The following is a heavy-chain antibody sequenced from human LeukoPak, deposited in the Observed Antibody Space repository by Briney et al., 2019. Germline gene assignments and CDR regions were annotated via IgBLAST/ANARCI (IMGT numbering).Heavy chain of an antibody. Sequence: GGSLRLSCAASGFSMSGYWMSWVRQAPGKGLEWVANIKQDGSERHYADSVKGRSTISRDNAQNSLYLQMNSLRAEETAVYYCARVFGAYDSIDCWGQGTLVTVS. D-gene: IGHD5-12*01. CDR2: IKQDGSER. CDR3: ARVFGAYDSIDC. J-gene: IGHJ4*02. V-gene: IGHV3-7*01. CDR1: GFSMSGYW.